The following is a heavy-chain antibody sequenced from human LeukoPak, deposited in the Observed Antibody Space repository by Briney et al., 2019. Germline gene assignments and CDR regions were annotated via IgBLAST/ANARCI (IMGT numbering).Heavy chain of an antibody. V-gene: IGHV3-43*01. D-gene: IGHD1-26*01. Sequence: GGSLRLPCAASGLTFDDYTMHWVRQAPGKGLEWVSLISWDGGSTYYADSVKGRFTISRDNSKNSLYLQMNSLRTEDTALYYCAKAGPGLLVDYWGQGTLVTVSS. CDR2: ISWDGGST. J-gene: IGHJ4*02. CDR1: GLTFDDYT. CDR3: AKAGPGLLVDY.